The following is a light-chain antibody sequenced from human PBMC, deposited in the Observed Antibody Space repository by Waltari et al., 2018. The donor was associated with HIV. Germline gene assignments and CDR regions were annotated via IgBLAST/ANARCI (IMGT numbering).Light chain of an antibody. CDR2: PND. Sequence: QSVLTQPPSVSGAPGQRVTISCTGIPSNMGTDYDVHWSQQLPGTAPKLLIFPNDRRPPGVPYPFSCSKSGSSSSLAITWLQADDEATYYFQSYDTSLSGWGIFGGGTKVTVL. J-gene: IGLJ2*01. CDR3: QSYDTSLSGWGI. CDR1: PSNMGTDYD. V-gene: IGLV1-40*01.